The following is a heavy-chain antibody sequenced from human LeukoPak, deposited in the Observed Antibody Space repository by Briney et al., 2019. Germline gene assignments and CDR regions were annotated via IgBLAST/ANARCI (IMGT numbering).Heavy chain of an antibody. CDR3: ARRLNVVVVAATSDAFDI. CDR1: GGSISSYY. Sequence: KPSETLSLTCTVSGGSISSYYWSWIRQPPGKGLEWIGYIYYSGSTNYNPSLKSRVTISVDTSKNQFSLKLSSVTAADTAVYYCARRLNVVVVAATSDAFDIWGQGTMVTVSS. D-gene: IGHD2-15*01. CDR2: IYYSGST. V-gene: IGHV4-59*08. J-gene: IGHJ3*02.